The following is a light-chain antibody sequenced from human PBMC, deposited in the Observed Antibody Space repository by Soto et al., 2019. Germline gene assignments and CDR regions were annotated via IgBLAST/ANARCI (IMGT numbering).Light chain of an antibody. V-gene: IGKV1-5*01. CDR2: DAS. J-gene: IGKJ1*01. Sequence: DIQMTQSPSTLSASVGDRVIITCRASQSISDYLAWYQQKPGKAPKLLIYDASNLESGVPSTFSGSGSGTEFTLTISSLQPDDFATYYCQQYNSYWTFGQGNKVDSK. CDR3: QQYNSYWT. CDR1: QSISDY.